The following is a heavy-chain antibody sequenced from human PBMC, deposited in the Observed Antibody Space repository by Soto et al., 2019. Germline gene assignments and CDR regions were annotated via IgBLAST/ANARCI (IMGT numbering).Heavy chain of an antibody. Sequence: PSETLSLTCTVSGGSISSSSYYWGWIRQPPGKGLEWIGSIYYSGSTYYNPSLKSRVTISVDTSKTQFSLKLSSVTAADTAVYYCLIQERRRATKWIHPRGQGILVTV. CDR2: IYYSGST. V-gene: IGHV4-39*01. D-gene: IGHD5-12*01. CDR3: LIQERRRATKWIHP. CDR1: GGSISSSSYY. J-gene: IGHJ5*02.